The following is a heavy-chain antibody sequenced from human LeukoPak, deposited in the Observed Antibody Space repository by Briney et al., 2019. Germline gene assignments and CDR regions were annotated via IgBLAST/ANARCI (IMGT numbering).Heavy chain of an antibody. V-gene: IGHV4-61*02. CDR1: GDSISSGSYY. CDR3: ARFVVAATPMHNFDY. Sequence: SETLSLTCTLPGDSISSGSYYWSWIRQPAGKGLEWIGRIYTSGSTNYNPSLKSRVTISVDTSKNQFSLKLSSVTAADTAVYYCARFVVAATPMHNFDYWGQGTLVTVS. CDR2: IYTSGST. J-gene: IGHJ4*02. D-gene: IGHD2-15*01.